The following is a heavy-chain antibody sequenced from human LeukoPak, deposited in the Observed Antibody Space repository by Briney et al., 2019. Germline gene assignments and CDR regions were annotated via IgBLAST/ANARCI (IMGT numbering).Heavy chain of an antibody. J-gene: IGHJ4*02. CDR3: AKRIQSATAMGY. V-gene: IGHV3-23*01. Sequence: PGGSLRLSCAASGFTFSNYALSWVRQAPGKGLEWVSDISGSGGSTYYADSVKGRFTISRANSKNTMYLQMNSLRAEDTAVYYCAKRIQSATAMGYWGQGTLVTVSS. CDR1: GFTFSNYA. CDR2: ISGSGGST. D-gene: IGHD1-26*01.